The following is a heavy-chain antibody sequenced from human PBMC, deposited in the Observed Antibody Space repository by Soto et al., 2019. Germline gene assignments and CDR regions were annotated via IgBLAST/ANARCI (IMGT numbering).Heavy chain of an antibody. J-gene: IGHJ4*02. Sequence: QVQLVESGGGLVKPGGSLRLSCAASGFTFRDYYMSWIRQAPGKGLEWVSYISSSSSYINYADSVKGRFTISRDNAKNSLYLQMNSLRAEDTAVYYCAREIGSGWTLDYWGQGTLVTVSS. V-gene: IGHV3-11*05. CDR3: AREIGSGWTLDY. CDR1: GFTFRDYY. CDR2: ISSSSSYI. D-gene: IGHD6-19*01.